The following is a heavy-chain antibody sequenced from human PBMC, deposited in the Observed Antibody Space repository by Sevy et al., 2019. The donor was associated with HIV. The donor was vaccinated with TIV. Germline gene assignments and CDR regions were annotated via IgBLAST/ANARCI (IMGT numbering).Heavy chain of an antibody. J-gene: IGHJ4*02. CDR3: ARDAAGYSGYDFGDY. D-gene: IGHD5-12*01. CDR2: ISAYNGNT. Sequence: ASVKVSCKASGYTFTSYGISWVRQAPGQGLGWMGWISAYNGNTNYAQKLQGRVTMTTDTSTSTAYMELRSLRSDDTAVYYCARDAAGYSGYDFGDYWGQGTLVTVSS. V-gene: IGHV1-18*01. CDR1: GYTFTSYG.